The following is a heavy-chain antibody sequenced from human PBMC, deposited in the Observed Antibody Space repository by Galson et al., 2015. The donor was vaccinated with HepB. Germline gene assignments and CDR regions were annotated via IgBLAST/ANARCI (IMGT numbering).Heavy chain of an antibody. V-gene: IGHV1-69*04. CDR2: IIPILGIA. CDR3: ARVGLYYYDSSGYGMDV. CDR1: GYSFTSYW. J-gene: IGHJ6*02. Sequence: QSGAEVKKPGESLKISCKGSGYSFTSYWIGWVRQAPGQGLEWMGRIIPILGIANYAQKFQGRVTITADKSTSTAYMELSSLRSEDTAVYYCARVGLYYYDSSGYGMDVWGQGTTVTVSS. D-gene: IGHD3-22*01.